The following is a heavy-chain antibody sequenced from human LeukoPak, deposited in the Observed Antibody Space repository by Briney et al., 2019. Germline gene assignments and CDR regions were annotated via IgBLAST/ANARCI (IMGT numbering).Heavy chain of an antibody. V-gene: IGHV4-59*08. CDR1: GGSISSYY. D-gene: IGHD3-22*01. Sequence: SETLSLTCNVSGGSISSYYWSWIRQPPGKGLEWIGYIYYSGSTNYNPSLKSRVTISVDTSKNQFSLELSSVTAADTAVYYCARHPLGYSFDYWGQGALVTVSS. CDR2: IYYSGST. CDR3: ARHPLGYSFDY. J-gene: IGHJ4*02.